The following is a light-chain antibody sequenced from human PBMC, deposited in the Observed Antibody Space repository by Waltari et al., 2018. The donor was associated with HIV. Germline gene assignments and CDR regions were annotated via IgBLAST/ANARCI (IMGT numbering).Light chain of an antibody. J-gene: IGLJ2*01. V-gene: IGLV3-1*01. CDR3: QAWDSNTAV. CDR2: QDT. CDR1: RLGDEY. Sequence: SYELTQPPSVSVSPGQPASIPCSGDRLGDEYASWYQQKPGQSPVLVIYQDTKRPSGIPERFPGSDSGNTVTLTISGTQAMDEADYYCQAWDSNTAVFGGGTKLTVL.